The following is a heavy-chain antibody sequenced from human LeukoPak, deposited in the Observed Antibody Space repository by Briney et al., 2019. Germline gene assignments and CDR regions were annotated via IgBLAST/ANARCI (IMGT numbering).Heavy chain of an antibody. CDR2: IYYSGST. V-gene: IGHV4-59*01. D-gene: IGHD5-24*01. J-gene: IGHJ4*02. CDR3: ARFSRDGYNSSPPFDY. CDR1: GGSISSYY. Sequence: SETLSHTCTVSGGSISSYYWSWIRRPPGKGLEWIGYIYYSGSTNYNPSLKSRVTISVDTSKNQFSLKLSSVTAADTAVYYCARFSRDGYNSSPPFDYWGQGTLVTVSS.